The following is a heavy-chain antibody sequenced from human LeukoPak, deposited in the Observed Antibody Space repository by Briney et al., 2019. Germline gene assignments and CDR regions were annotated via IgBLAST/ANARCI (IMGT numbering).Heavy chain of an antibody. CDR3: ARDMGDTAMVTDYYYYGMDV. CDR2: IIPILGIA. J-gene: IGHJ6*02. CDR1: GGTFSSYA. V-gene: IGHV1-69*04. Sequence: SVKVSCKASGGTFSSYAISWVRQAPGQGLEWMGRIIPILGIANYAQKFQGRVTITADKSTSTAYMELSSLRSEDTAVYYCARDMGDTAMVTDYYYYGMDVWGQGATVTVSS. D-gene: IGHD5-18*01.